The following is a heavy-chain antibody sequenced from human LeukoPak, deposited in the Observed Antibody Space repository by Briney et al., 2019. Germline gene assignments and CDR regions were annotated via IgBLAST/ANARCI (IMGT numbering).Heavy chain of an antibody. D-gene: IGHD6-13*01. CDR3: AEGYSSSWYPRPPFFDY. J-gene: IGHJ4*02. CDR2: IIPIFGTA. CDR1: GGTFSSNA. V-gene: IGHV1-69*13. Sequence: ASVKVSCKASGGTFSSNAISWVRQAPGQGLEWVGGIIPIFGTANYAQKFQGRVTITADESTSTAYMELSSLRSEDTAVYYCAEGYSSSWYPRPPFFDYWGQGTLVTVSS.